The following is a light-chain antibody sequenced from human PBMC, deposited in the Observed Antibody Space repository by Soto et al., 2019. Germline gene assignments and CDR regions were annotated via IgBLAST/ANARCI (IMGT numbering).Light chain of an antibody. CDR1: SSNIGRNT. CDR3: AGWDDSLNGPV. J-gene: IGLJ2*01. Sequence: QSVLTQPPSASGTPGQRVTISCSGSSSNIGRNTVNWYQQLPGTAPKLLIYSNNQRPSGVPHRFSGSKSGTSGSLAISGLQSEDEADYYCAGWDDSLNGPVFGGGTKLTVL. CDR2: SNN. V-gene: IGLV1-44*01.